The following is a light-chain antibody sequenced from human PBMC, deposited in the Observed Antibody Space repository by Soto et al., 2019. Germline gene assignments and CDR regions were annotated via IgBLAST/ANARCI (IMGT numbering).Light chain of an antibody. J-gene: IGLJ1*01. CDR2: GNS. V-gene: IGLV1-40*01. CDR3: QSYDGSLYV. CDR1: SSNIGAGYD. Sequence: QAVVTQPPSVSGAPGQSVTISCTGSSSNIGAGYDVHWYQQFSGAAPKLLIYGNSNRPSGVPDRFSGSKSGTSASLAISGLLAEDEADYYCQSYDGSLYVFGSGTKVTVL.